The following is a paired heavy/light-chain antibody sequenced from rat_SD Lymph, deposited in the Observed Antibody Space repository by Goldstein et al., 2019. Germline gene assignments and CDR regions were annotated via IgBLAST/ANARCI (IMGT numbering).Heavy chain of an antibody. V-gene: IGHV5-31*01. J-gene: IGHJ2*01. Sequence: EVQLVESGGGLVQPGRSLKLSCVASGFTFNNYWMTWIRQAPGKGLEWVASITNTGGSTYYPDSVKGRFTISRDNAKSTLYLQMNSLRSEDTATYYCTRILGAQDYWGQGVMVTVSS. CDR2: ITNTGGST. CDR1: GFTFNNYW. D-gene: IGHD5-1*01. CDR3: TRILGAQDY.
Light chain of an antibody. CDR1: QDIGNW. Sequence: DIQMTQSPASLSASLEEIVTITCQASQDIGNWLAWYQQKPGKSPQLLIYGATSLADGVPSRFSGSRSGTQYSLKISRLQVEDPGIYYCLQGYSAPFTFGSGTKLEIK. J-gene: IGKJ4*01. CDR3: LQGYSAPFT. CDR2: GAT. V-gene: IGKV12S17*01.